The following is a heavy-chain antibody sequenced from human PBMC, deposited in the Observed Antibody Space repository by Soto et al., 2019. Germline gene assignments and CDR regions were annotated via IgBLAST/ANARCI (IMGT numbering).Heavy chain of an antibody. J-gene: IGHJ4*02. V-gene: IGHV3-30-3*01. Sequence: QVQLVESGGGVVQPGRSLRLSCAASGFTFSSYAMHWVRQAPGKGLEWVAVISYDGSNKYYADSVKGRFTISRDNSKNTLYLQMNSLRAEDTAVYYCARSYDSSGYYRHSYFDYWGQGTLVTVSS. CDR3: ARSYDSSGYYRHSYFDY. CDR2: ISYDGSNK. D-gene: IGHD3-22*01. CDR1: GFTFSSYA.